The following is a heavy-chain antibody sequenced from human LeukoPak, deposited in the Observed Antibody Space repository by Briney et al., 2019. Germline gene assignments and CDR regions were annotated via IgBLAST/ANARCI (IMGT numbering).Heavy chain of an antibody. CDR2: LSYDGSNI. Sequence: PGRSLRLSCAASGFTFSRFAMHWVRQAPGNGLEWVAVLSYDGSNIYYADSVKGRFTISRDNSKNTLYLQMNSLRPEDTAVYYCATSLYCSSTSCPFDDWGRGTLVTVSS. CDR3: ATSLYCSSTSCPFDD. J-gene: IGHJ4*02. CDR1: GFTFSRFA. V-gene: IGHV3-30-3*01. D-gene: IGHD2-2*01.